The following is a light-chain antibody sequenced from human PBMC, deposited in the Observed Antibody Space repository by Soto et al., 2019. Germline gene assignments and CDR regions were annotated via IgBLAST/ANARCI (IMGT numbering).Light chain of an antibody. CDR2: DNE. J-gene: IGLJ2*01. CDR3: GTWDSSLSAVV. V-gene: IGLV1-51*01. Sequence: QSVLTQPPSVSAAPGQKVTISCSGSSSNVGKNYVSWSQHLPGTAPKVLIYDNEKRPSGIPDRFSASKSGTSATLAITVLQTGDEADYYCGTWDSSLSAVVFGGGTKVTVL. CDR1: SSNVGKNY.